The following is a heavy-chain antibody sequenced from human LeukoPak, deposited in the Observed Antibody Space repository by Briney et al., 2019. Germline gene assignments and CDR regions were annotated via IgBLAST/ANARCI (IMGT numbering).Heavy chain of an antibody. D-gene: IGHD5-18*01. Sequence: GGSLRLSCVASGLLFEDYGMHWVRQAPGKGLEWVSGISWHSENIDYADSVKGRFIISRDNAKNSLYLEMNSLRVEDTALYYCAKTGGGHRGYHWYVMDVWGQGTTVTVSS. CDR1: GLLFEDYG. J-gene: IGHJ6*02. CDR3: AKTGGGHRGYHWYVMDV. CDR2: ISWHSENI. V-gene: IGHV3-9*01.